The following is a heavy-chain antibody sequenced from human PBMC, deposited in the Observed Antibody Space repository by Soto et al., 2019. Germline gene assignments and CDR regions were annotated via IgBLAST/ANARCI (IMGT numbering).Heavy chain of an antibody. D-gene: IGHD3-16*01. CDR1: GVTFSSYA. V-gene: IGHV1-69*18. CDR3: AKDGSWDGGGGES. CDR2: IIPVFRTS. J-gene: IGHJ4*02. Sequence: QVHLVQSGAELKKPGSSVKVSCSASGVTFSSYAFTWVRQAPGQGLEWMGNIIPVFRTSNYAQGFQGRLTISADESTNTIYMELSSLRSEDMAVYFCAKDGSWDGGGGESWGQGTLVIVSS.